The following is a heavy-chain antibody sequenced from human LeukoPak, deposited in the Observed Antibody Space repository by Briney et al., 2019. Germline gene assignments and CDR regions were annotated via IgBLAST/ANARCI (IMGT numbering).Heavy chain of an antibody. Sequence: SETLSLTCTVSGGSISSYYWSWIRQPPGKGLEWIGHIYYSGSTNYNPSLKSRVTISVDTSKNQFSLKLSSVTAADTAVYYCAVGSYRAIDYWGQGTLVTVSS. J-gene: IGHJ4*02. CDR1: GGSISSYY. CDR2: IYYSGST. V-gene: IGHV4-59*08. D-gene: IGHD1-26*01. CDR3: AVGSYRAIDY.